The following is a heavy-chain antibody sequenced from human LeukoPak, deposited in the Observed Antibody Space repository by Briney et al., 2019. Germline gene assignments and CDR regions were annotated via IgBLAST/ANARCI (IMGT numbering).Heavy chain of an antibody. J-gene: IGHJ4*02. Sequence: GASVKVSCKASGYTFTSYYMHWVRQAPGQGLEWMGIINPSGGSTSYAQKFQGRVTMTRDTSTSTVYTELSSLRSEDTAVYYCARDPLHRHPGYWGQGTLVTVSS. CDR2: INPSGGST. CDR1: GYTFTSYY. V-gene: IGHV1-46*01. CDR3: ARDPLHRHPGY.